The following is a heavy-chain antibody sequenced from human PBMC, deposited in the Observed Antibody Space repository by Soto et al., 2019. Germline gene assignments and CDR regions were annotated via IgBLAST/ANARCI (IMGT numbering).Heavy chain of an antibody. V-gene: IGHV4-34*01. J-gene: IGHJ4*02. Sequence: SETLSLTCAVYGGSFSGYYWSWIRQPPGKGLEWIGEINHSGSTNYNPSLKSRVTISVDTSKNQFSLKLSSVTAADTAVYYCAIRHYYDFWSGYYTNDYWGQGTLVTVSS. D-gene: IGHD3-3*01. CDR3: AIRHYYDFWSGYYTNDY. CDR2: INHSGST. CDR1: GGSFSGYY.